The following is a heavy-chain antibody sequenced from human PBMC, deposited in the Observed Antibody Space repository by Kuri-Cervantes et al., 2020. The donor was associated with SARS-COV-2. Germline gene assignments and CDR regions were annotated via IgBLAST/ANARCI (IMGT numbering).Heavy chain of an antibody. D-gene: IGHD3-3*01. V-gene: IGHV1-3*01. Sequence: ASVKVSCKASGYTFTSYAVHWVRQAPGQRLEWMGWINAGNGNTKYSQKFQGRVTITRDTSASTAYMELSSLRSEDTAVYYCARGFLEWLAPDYGMDVWGQGTTVTVSS. CDR3: ARGFLEWLAPDYGMDV. CDR2: INAGNGNT. J-gene: IGHJ6*02. CDR1: GYTFTSYA.